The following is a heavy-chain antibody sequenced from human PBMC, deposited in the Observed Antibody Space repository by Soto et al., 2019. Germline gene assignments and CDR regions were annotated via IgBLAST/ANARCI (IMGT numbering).Heavy chain of an antibody. Sequence: VKVSCKASGYTFTSYAMHWVRQAPGQRLEWMGWINAGNGNTKYSQKFQGRVTITRDTSASTAYMELSSLRSEDTAVYYCARDWTLRIVGVHNWFDPQGQGPLVTVSS. CDR2: INAGNGNT. V-gene: IGHV1-3*01. D-gene: IGHD1-26*01. CDR3: ARDWTLRIVGVHNWFDP. CDR1: GYTFTSYA. J-gene: IGHJ5*02.